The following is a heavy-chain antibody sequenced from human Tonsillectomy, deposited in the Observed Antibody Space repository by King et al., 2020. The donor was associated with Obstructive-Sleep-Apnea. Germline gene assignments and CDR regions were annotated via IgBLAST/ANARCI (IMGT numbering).Heavy chain of an antibody. CDR3: AKDGGYCSGGSCPMDV. J-gene: IGHJ6*02. CDR1: GFTFDDFA. CDR2: ICWDCVSV. D-gene: IGHD2-15*01. Sequence: VQLVQSGGGLVQPGRSLRLSCAASGFTFDDFAMYWVRKASGKGLVWVSGICWDCVSVGYADSVKGLFTISRDNAKNSLYLQMNSLRAEDTALYYCAKDGGYCSGGSCPMDVWGQGTTVTVSS. V-gene: IGHV3-9*01.